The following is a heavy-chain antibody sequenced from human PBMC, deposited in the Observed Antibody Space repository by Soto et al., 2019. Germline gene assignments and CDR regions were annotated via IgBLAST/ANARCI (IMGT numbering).Heavy chain of an antibody. CDR2: IDWDDDK. Sequence: SGPTVVNPTQTLTLTCTFSGFSLSTSGMRVSWIRQPPGKALEWLARIDWDDDKFYSTSLKTRLTISKDTSKNQVVLTMTNMDPVDTATYYCARMKMANDALDIWGQGTMVTVSS. J-gene: IGHJ3*02. CDR1: GFSLSTSGMR. V-gene: IGHV2-70*04. CDR3: ARMKMANDALDI.